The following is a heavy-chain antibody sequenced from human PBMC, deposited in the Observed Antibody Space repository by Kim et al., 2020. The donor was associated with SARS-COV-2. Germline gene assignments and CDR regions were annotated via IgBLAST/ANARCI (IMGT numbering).Heavy chain of an antibody. CDR1: GFIYSGYW. CDR2: VNSDGSST. D-gene: IGHD6-13*01. CDR3: TRQTSSQGYDSMDV. Sequence: GGSLRLSCAASGFIYSGYWMHWVRQAPGKGLVWVSRVNSDGSSTKYADSVKGRFTISRDNTKNTLYLQMDSLRAEDTAVYYCTRQTSSQGYDSMDVWGQGTTVTVSS. V-gene: IGHV3-74*03. J-gene: IGHJ6*02.